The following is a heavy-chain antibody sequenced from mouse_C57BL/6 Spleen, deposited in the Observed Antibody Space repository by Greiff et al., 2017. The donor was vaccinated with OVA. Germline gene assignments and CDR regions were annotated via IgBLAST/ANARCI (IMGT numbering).Heavy chain of an antibody. V-gene: IGHV2-2*01. CDR2: IWSGGST. D-gene: IGHD2-2*01. CDR3: ANSMVTTPFAY. J-gene: IGHJ3*01. CDR1: GFSLTSYG. Sequence: QVQLKESGPGLVQPSQSLSITCTVSGFSLTSYGVHWVRQSPGKGLEWLGVIWSGGSTDYNAAFISRLSISKDNSKSQVFFKMNSLQADDTAIYYCANSMVTTPFAYWGQGTLVTVSA.